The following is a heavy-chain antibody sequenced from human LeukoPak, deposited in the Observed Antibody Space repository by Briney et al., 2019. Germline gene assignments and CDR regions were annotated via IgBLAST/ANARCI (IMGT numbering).Heavy chain of an antibody. CDR1: GFDFSSYW. CDR3: ARGGGMGTTSGDY. V-gene: IGHV3-74*01. CDR2: IRPDTVST. D-gene: IGHD1-26*01. J-gene: IGHJ4*01. Sequence: GGSLRLSWAASGFDFSSYWMHWVRQAPGKGLMWVSRIRPDTVSTSYADSVKGRFTISRDNPKNSLYLQMNSLRDEDTAVYDCARGGGMGTTSGDYWGQGTLVTVSS.